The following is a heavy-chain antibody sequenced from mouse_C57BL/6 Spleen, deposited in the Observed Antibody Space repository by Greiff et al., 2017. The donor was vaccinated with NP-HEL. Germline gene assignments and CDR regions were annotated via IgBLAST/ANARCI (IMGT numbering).Heavy chain of an antibody. V-gene: IGHV5-17*01. CDR3: ARESYYDYDEGGFDY. J-gene: IGHJ2*01. CDR1: GFTFSDYG. CDR2: ISSGSSTI. Sequence: DVHLVESGGGLVKPGGSLKLSCAASGFTFSDYGMHWVRQAPEKGLEWVAYISSGSSTIYYADTVKGRFTISRDNAKNTLFLQMTSLRSEDTAMYYCARESYYDYDEGGFDYWGQGTTLTVSS. D-gene: IGHD2-4*01.